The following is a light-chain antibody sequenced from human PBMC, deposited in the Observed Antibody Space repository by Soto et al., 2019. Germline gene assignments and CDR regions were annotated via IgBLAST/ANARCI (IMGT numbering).Light chain of an antibody. CDR2: GAS. CDR1: HSVSSSY. CDR3: QQYGSSPPIT. J-gene: IGKJ5*01. Sequence: EIVLTQSPGTLSLSPGERATLSCRASHSVSSSYLAWYQQKPGQAPRLLIYGASSRATGIPDRFSGSGSGTDFTLTISRLEPEDFAVYYCQQYGSSPPITFGQGTQLEMK. V-gene: IGKV3-20*01.